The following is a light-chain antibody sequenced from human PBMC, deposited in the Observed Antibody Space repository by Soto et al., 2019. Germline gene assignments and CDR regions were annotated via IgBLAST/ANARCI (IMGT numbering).Light chain of an antibody. V-gene: IGKV1-39*01. CDR1: QSISRS. CDR2: AAS. J-gene: IGKJ5*01. CDR3: QQSFTTASIT. Sequence: DIQMTQSPSSLSASVGDRVTITCRASQSISRSLNWNHHKPGKAPKLLIYAASSLQNGVPSRFRGGGSGTEFTLSISSRQPEDFGTYYCQQSFTTASITFGQGTRLEIK.